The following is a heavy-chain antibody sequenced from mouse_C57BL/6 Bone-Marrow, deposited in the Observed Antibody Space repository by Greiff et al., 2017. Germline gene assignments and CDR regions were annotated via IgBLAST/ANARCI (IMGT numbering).Heavy chain of an antibody. J-gene: IGHJ3*01. CDR3: ASWRYSNASWFAY. CDR2: ILPGSGST. D-gene: IGHD2-5*01. CDR1: GYTFTGYW. V-gene: IGHV1-9*01. Sequence: QVQLQQSGAELMKPGASVKLSCKATGYTFTGYWIEWVKQRPGHGLEWIGEILPGSGSTNYNEKFKGKATFTADTSSNTAYMQISSLTTEDSAIYYGASWRYSNASWFAYWGQGTLVTVSA.